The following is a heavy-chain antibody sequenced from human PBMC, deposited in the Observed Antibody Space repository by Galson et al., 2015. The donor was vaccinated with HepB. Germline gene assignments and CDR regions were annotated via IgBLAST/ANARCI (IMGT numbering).Heavy chain of an antibody. CDR3: ASSSDSAGNYFDY. V-gene: IGHV3-11*06. CDR1: GFTFSESY. Sequence: SLRLSCAASGFTFSESYMSWIRQAPGQGLEWNSYVSSSTPYTNYADSLKGRFTISRDIAKNSLYLQMNSLSAEDTAVYYCASSSDSAGNYFDYWGQGTLVTVSS. J-gene: IGHJ4*02. D-gene: IGHD6-6*01. CDR2: VSSSTPYT.